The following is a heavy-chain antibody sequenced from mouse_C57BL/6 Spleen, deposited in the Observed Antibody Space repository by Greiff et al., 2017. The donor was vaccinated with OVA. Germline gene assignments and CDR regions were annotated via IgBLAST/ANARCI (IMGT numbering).Heavy chain of an antibody. CDR2: IYPGDGDT. D-gene: IGHD2-1*01. V-gene: IGHV1-82*01. CDR3: ARFYYGLDYAMDY. Sequence: QVQLQQSGPELVKPGASVKISCKASGYAFSSSWMNWVKPRPGKGLEWIGRIYPGDGDTNYTGKFKGKATLTADKASSTAYMQLSSLTSEDSAVYFGARFYYGLDYAMDYWGQGTSVTVSS. J-gene: IGHJ4*01. CDR1: GYAFSSSW.